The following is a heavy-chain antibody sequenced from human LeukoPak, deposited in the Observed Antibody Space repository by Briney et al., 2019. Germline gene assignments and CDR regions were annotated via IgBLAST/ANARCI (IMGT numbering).Heavy chain of an antibody. D-gene: IGHD3-3*01. Sequence: SVKFSCKASGGTFSSYAISWVRQAPGQGLEWMGGIIPIVGTANYAQKFQGRVTITADESTSTAYMELSSLRSEDTAVYYCARDVHEGDFWSGYFNWDYWGQGTLVTVSS. CDR2: IIPIVGTA. CDR3: ARDVHEGDFWSGYFNWDY. CDR1: GGTFSSYA. J-gene: IGHJ4*02. V-gene: IGHV1-69*13.